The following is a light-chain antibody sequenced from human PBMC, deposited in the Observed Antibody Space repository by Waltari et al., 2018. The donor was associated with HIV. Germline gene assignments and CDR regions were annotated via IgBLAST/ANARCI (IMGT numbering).Light chain of an antibody. CDR3: QTWDSNTGV. J-gene: IGLJ3*02. Sequence: SYELTQPPSVSVSPGQTVSITCSGEKLGEKYACWYQQRPGQSPLLVSYQDNQRPSGIPERFSGSNSGNTATLTISGTQAMDEADYYCQTWDSNTGVFGGGTKLTVL. CDR1: KLGEKY. CDR2: QDN. V-gene: IGLV3-1*01.